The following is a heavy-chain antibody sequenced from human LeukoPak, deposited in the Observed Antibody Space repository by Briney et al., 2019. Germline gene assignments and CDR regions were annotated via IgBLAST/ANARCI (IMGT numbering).Heavy chain of an antibody. CDR1: GFTFSSYS. CDR2: ISSSSSYI. CDR3: ARSSSLWFGHMEAFFDY. J-gene: IGHJ4*02. Sequence: GGSLRLSCAASGFTFSSYSMNWVRQAPGKGLEWVSSISSSSSYIYYADSVKGRFTISRDNAKNSLYLQMNSLRAEDTAVYYCARSSSLWFGHMEAFFDYWGQGTLVTISS. V-gene: IGHV3-21*01. D-gene: IGHD3-10*01.